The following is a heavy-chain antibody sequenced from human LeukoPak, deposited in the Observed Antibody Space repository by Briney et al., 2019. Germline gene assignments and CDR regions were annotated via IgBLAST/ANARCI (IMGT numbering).Heavy chain of an antibody. D-gene: IGHD3-16*01. V-gene: IGHV3-30*03. J-gene: IGHJ5*02. Sequence: GRSLRLSCAASGLTLSRYGMHWVRQAPGKGLEWVAVISYDGSTKNYADSVKDRFTISRDNSENTLYLQMSSLRVEDTAVYYCAGVPNVREGEWFDPWGQGTLVTVSS. CDR2: ISYDGSTK. CDR1: GLTLSRYG. CDR3: AGVPNVREGEWFDP.